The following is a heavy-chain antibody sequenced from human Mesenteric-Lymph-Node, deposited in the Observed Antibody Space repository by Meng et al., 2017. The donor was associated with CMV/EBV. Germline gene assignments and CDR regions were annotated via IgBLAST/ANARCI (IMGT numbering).Heavy chain of an antibody. CDR1: GVSISSGGYS. CDR2: IYYSGST. CDR3: ATSGGYSFDY. V-gene: IGHV4-31*03. J-gene: IGHJ4*02. Sequence: GTVSGVSISSGGYSWSWIRQHPGKGLEWIGYIYYSGSTYYNPSLKGRVTISVDTSKNQFSLKLSSVTAADTAVYYCATSGGYSFDYWGQGTLVTVSS. D-gene: IGHD5-18*01.